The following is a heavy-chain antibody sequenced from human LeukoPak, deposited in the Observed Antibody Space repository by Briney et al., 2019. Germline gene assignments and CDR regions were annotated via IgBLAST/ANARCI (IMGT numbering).Heavy chain of an antibody. D-gene: IGHD2-21*01. CDR1: GFTFSSYA. CDR2: ISGSGGST. J-gene: IGHJ4*02. V-gene: IGHV3-23*01. Sequence: GGSLRLSCAASGFTFSSYATSWVRQAPGKGLERVSAISGSGGSTYYADSVKGRFTISRDNSKNTLYLQMNSLRAEDTAVYYRAKDRSLVVVIAILFDYWGQGTLVTVSS. CDR3: AKDRSLVVVIAILFDY.